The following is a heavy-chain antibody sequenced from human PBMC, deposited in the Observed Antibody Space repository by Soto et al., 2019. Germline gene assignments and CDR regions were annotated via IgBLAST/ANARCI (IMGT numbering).Heavy chain of an antibody. D-gene: IGHD6-19*01. J-gene: IGHJ4*02. CDR3: AQAGAYGYFDY. CDR1: GGSISSYY. CDR2: IYYSGST. Sequence: PSETLSLTCTVSGGSISSYYWSWIRQPPGKGLEWIGYIYYSGSTNYNPSLKSRVTISVDTSKNQFSLKLSSVTAADTAVYYCAQAGAYGYFDYWGQGTLVTVSS. V-gene: IGHV4-59*01.